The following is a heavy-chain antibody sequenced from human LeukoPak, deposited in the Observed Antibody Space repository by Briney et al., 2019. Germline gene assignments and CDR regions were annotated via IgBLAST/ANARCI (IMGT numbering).Heavy chain of an antibody. CDR3: AKAGGTMIATRFDP. CDR1: GFTFDDYG. CDR2: SSGSGGST. Sequence: GGSLRLSCAASGFTFDDYGMSWVRQAPGEGLEWVSASSGSGGSTYYADSAKGRFTISRDNSKNTLYLQMNSLRAEDTAVYYCAKAGGTMIATRFDPWGQGTLVTVSS. J-gene: IGHJ5*02. D-gene: IGHD3-22*01. V-gene: IGHV3-23*01.